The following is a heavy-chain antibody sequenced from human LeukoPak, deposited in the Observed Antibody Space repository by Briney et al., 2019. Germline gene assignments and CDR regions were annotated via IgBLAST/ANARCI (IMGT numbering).Heavy chain of an antibody. D-gene: IGHD6-19*01. V-gene: IGHV3-48*03. CDR2: ISSSGGTI. CDR1: GFTFSSYE. Sequence: GGSLRLSCAASGFTFSSYEMNWVRQTPGKGLEWLSYISSSGGTIYYADSVKGRFTISRDNAKSSLYLQMNGLRAEDTAVYYCARVQRGIAVALDYWGQGTLATVSS. J-gene: IGHJ4*02. CDR3: ARVQRGIAVALDY.